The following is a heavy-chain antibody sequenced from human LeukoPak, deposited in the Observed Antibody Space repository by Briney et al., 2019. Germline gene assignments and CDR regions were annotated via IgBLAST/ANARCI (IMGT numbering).Heavy chain of an antibody. V-gene: IGHV4-4*07. CDR3: ARDTSSGWYYFDY. Sequence: SETLSLTCTVSGVSISSYYWSWIRQPAGKGLEWIGRMYISGSTNYNPSLKSRVTMSVDTSKNQFSLKLGSVTAADTAVYYCARDTSSGWYYFDYWGQGTLVTVSS. CDR1: GVSISSYY. CDR2: MYISGST. J-gene: IGHJ4*02. D-gene: IGHD6-19*01.